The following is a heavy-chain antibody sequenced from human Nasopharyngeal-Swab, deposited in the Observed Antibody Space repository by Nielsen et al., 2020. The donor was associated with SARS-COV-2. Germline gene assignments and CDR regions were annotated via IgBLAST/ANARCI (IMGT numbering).Heavy chain of an antibody. CDR3: TRDGYSYGPYYFDY. V-gene: IGHV3-49*04. CDR2: IRSKAYGGTT. Sequence: GESLKISCTASGFTFGDYAMSWVRQAPGKGLEWVGFIRSKAYGGTTEYAASVKGRFTISRDDSKSIAYLQMNSLKTEDTAVYYCTRDGYSYGPYYFDYWGQGTLDTVSS. D-gene: IGHD5-18*01. CDR1: GFTFGDYA. J-gene: IGHJ4*02.